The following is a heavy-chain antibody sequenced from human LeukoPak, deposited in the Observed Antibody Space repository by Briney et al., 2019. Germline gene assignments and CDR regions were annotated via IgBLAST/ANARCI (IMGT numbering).Heavy chain of an antibody. CDR1: GYRVSSNY. V-gene: IGHV3-66*01. D-gene: IGHD4-17*01. CDR2: IYSGGST. Sequence: PGGSLRLSCAASGYRVSSNYMRWVRQAPGKGLEWVSVIYSGGSTYYADSVKGRFTISRDNSKNTLYLQMNSLRAEDTAVYYCARAPGDYGYFPCDIWGQGTLVTVSS. J-gene: IGHJ4*02. CDR3: ARAPGDYGYFPCDI.